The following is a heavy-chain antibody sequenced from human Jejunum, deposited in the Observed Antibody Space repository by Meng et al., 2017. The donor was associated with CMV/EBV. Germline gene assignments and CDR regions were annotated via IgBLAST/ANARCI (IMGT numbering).Heavy chain of an antibody. CDR1: GYTFTNFY. J-gene: IGHJ4*02. V-gene: IGHV1-2*02. CDR3: ARYGRVTGTDS. Sequence: KASGYTFTNFYIHWVRHAPGQGPEWMGWINPKNGGTNYALDFLGRVTMTTDSFMSTVYMELSGLRSDDTALYYCARYGRVTGTDSWGQGTPVTVSS. D-gene: IGHD1-20*01. CDR2: INPKNGGT.